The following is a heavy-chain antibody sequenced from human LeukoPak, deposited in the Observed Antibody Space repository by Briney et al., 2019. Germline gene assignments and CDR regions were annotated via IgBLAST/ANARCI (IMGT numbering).Heavy chain of an antibody. CDR2: ISPSGDIT. J-gene: IGHJ4*02. Sequence: GGTLRLSCAASGFTFSSYGMNWVRQAPGKGLEWVSGISPSGDITYYADSVKGRFTISRDNSKNTLYLEVISLTAEDTAVYYCAKDDAWLRFGEWSQGTLVTVSS. CDR3: AKDDAWLRFGE. V-gene: IGHV3-23*01. D-gene: IGHD3-10*01. CDR1: GFTFSSYG.